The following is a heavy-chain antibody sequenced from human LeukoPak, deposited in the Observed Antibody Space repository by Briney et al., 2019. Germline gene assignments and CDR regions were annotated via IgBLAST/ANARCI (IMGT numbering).Heavy chain of an antibody. Sequence: PGGSLRLSCAASGFTFTSYAMSWVRQAPGKGLEWVSGISGSGGSTYYANSVKGRFTISRDNSKNTLFLQMNSLRAEDTAVYYCAKFIAAPFYFDYWGQGTLVTVSS. D-gene: IGHD6-13*01. CDR2: ISGSGGST. CDR1: GFTFTSYA. CDR3: AKFIAAPFYFDY. J-gene: IGHJ4*02. V-gene: IGHV3-23*01.